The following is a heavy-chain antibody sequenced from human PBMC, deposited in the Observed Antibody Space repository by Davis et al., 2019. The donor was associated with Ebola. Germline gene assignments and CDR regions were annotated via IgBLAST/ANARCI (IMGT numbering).Heavy chain of an antibody. Sequence: GGSLRLSCVGSGFTFWSNAMTWVRQAPGRGLEWVSTISGFGDSTYYADSVKGRFTISRDNSKNTVYLQMNSLRVEDMAVYYCAKGGHFSAFDIWGQGTMVTVSS. CDR3: AKGGHFSAFDI. CDR2: ISGFGDST. CDR1: GFTFWSNA. J-gene: IGHJ3*02. V-gene: IGHV3-23*01. D-gene: IGHD3-3*02.